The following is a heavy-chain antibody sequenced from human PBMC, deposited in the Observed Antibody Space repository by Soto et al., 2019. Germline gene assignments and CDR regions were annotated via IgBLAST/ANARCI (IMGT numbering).Heavy chain of an antibody. J-gene: IGHJ3*02. CDR2: IFPGDSDT. V-gene: IGHV5-51*01. CDR3: AAGYTTGPDAFDI. Sequence: PXEXLKISCKGSGYXFAIYWIGWVRQMPGKGLEWMGMIFPGDSDTKNSPSLQGQITMSVDKSDSSAYLQWRSLKASDTAMYYCAAGYTTGPDAFDIWGQGTMVTVS. CDR1: GYXFAIYW. D-gene: IGHD6-13*01.